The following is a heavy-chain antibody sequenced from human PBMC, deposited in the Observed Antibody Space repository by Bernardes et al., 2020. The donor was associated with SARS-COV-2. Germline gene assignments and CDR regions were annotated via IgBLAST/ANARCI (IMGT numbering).Heavy chain of an antibody. CDR3: AVEYGDLPYYFGY. CDR1: GYTVNEVS. V-gene: IGHV1-24*01. Sequence: VSVKVSCKVSGYTVNEVSIQRVRQAPGEGREWTGGFYAEHCTAVYAQRLQGRVTMTEDTSTDTAYMELSSLRSEDTAIYYCAVEYGDLPYYFGYWGQGTLVTVSS. J-gene: IGHJ4*02. CDR2: FYAEHCTA. D-gene: IGHD4-17*01.